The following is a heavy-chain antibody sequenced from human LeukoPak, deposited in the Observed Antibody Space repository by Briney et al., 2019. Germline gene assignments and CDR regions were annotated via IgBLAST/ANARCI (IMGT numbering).Heavy chain of an antibody. CDR2: IWYDGSNK. Sequence: GGSLRLSCAASGFTFSSYGMHWVRQAPGKGLEWVAVIWYDGSNKYYADSVKGRFTISRDNSKNTLYLQMNSLRAEDTAVYYCARARYGDYPNWFDPWGQGTLVTVSS. CDR1: GFTFSSYG. D-gene: IGHD4-17*01. V-gene: IGHV3-33*01. J-gene: IGHJ5*02. CDR3: ARARYGDYPNWFDP.